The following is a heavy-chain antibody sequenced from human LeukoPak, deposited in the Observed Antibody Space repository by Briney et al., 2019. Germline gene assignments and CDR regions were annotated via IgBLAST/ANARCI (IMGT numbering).Heavy chain of an antibody. J-gene: IGHJ5*02. Sequence: PSQTLSLTCAVSGGSISSGGYSWSWIRQPPGKGLEWIGYIYHSGSTYYNPSLKSRVTISVDRSKNQFSLKRSSVTAADTAAYYCARVNYGSGSYFEGTKNWFDPWGQGTLVTVSS. V-gene: IGHV4-30-2*01. D-gene: IGHD3-10*01. CDR1: GGSISSGGYS. CDR3: ARVNYGSGSYFEGTKNWFDP. CDR2: IYHSGST.